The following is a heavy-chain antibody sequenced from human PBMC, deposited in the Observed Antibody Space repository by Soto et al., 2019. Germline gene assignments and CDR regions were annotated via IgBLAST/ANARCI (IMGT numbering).Heavy chain of an antibody. CDR1: GFTFSRYI. CDR2: ISSSSSYI. J-gene: IGHJ3*02. Sequence: GGSLRLSCAASGFTFSRYIMNWVRQAPGKGLEWVSSISSSSSYIYYADSVKGRFTISRDNAKNSLYLQMNSLRAEDTAVYYCARDGDSSSSRAFDIWGQGTMVTVSS. CDR3: ARDGDSSSSRAFDI. D-gene: IGHD6-6*01. V-gene: IGHV3-21*01.